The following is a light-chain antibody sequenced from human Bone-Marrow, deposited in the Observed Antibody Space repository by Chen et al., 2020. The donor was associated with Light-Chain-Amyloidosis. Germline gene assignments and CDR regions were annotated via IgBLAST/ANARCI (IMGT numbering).Light chain of an antibody. CDR1: DIGSTS. J-gene: IGLJ3*02. Sequence: SYVLTQPSSVSVAPGQTATIACGGNDIGSTSVHWYQQAPGQAPLLGVYDHSDRPSGIPERLSGSNSGNTDTLTISRVEAGDEADDYCQVWNRSSDRPVFGGGTKLTVL. CDR3: QVWNRSSDRPV. V-gene: IGLV3-21*02. CDR2: DHS.